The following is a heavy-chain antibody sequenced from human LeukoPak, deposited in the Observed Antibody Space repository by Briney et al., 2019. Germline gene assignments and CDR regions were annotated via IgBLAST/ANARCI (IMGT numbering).Heavy chain of an antibody. CDR1: GGSISSSSYY. V-gene: IGHV4-39*07. CDR2: IYYSGST. D-gene: IGHD3-9*01. J-gene: IGHJ4*02. CDR3: ARAYSHYDILTGYYPYFDY. Sequence: SETLSLTCTVSGGSISSSSYYWGWIRQPPGKGLEWIGSIYYSGSTYYNPSLKSRATISVDTSKNQFSLKLSSVTAADTAVYYCARAYSHYDILTGYYPYFDYWGQGTLVTVSS.